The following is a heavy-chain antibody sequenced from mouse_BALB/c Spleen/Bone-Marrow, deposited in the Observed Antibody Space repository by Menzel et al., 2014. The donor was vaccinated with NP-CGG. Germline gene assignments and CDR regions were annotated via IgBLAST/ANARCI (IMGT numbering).Heavy chain of an antibody. CDR3: ARRGYGYLAY. J-gene: IGHJ2*01. CDR1: GYTFTSYW. V-gene: IGHV1S132*01. CDR2: IFPGTVTP. D-gene: IGHD2-10*02. Sequence: VQLQQSGAELVKPGASVKLSCKTSGYTFTSYWIQWVKQRPGQGLGWIGEIFPGTVTPYYNEKFKGKATLTIDTSSSPASMQLSSLPSEASAVYFCARRGYGYLAYWGQGTTLTFSS.